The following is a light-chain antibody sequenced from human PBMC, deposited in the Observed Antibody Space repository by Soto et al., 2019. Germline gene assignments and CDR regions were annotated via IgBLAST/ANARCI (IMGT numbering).Light chain of an antibody. Sequence: EIVLTQSPGTLSLSPGERATLTCMASQSVTSSYLAWYQQKPGQAPRLLMYGASSRATGIPDRFSGSGSGTDFTLTISRLEPEDFAVYYCQQYGSSPVTFGPGTTVDIK. CDR3: QQYGSSPVT. CDR2: GAS. CDR1: QSVTSSY. J-gene: IGKJ3*01. V-gene: IGKV3-20*01.